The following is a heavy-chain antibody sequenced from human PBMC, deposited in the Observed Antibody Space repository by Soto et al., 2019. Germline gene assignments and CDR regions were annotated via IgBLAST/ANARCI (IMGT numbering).Heavy chain of an antibody. CDR3: ARDHSYYYDSSGYSLANWFDP. CDR2: IIPIFDAA. V-gene: IGHV1-69*13. Sequence: GASVKVSCKASGGTFSNYAISWVRQAPGQGLEWMGGIIPIFDAANYAQKFQGRVTITADESTSTAYMELSSLKSEDTAVYFCARDHSYYYDSSGYSLANWFDPWGQGTLVTVSS. D-gene: IGHD3-22*01. J-gene: IGHJ5*02. CDR1: GGTFSNYA.